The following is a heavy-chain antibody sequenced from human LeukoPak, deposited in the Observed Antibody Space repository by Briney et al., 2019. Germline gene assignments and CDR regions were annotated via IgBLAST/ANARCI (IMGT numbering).Heavy chain of an antibody. CDR2: TYEGGST. CDR1: GFRVSRSS. CDR3: TRARPIDF. V-gene: IGHV3-53*01. J-gene: IGHJ4*02. Sequence: PGGSLSLSCVVSGFRVSRSSITWVRQAPGKGLEWVSITYEGGSTDYADTVKGRFTISRDSSKNTVYLQLSSLRSEDTAIYYCTRARPIDFWGQGTLVIVSS.